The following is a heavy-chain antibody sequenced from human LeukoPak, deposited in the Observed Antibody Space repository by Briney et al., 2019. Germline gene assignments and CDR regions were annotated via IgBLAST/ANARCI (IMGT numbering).Heavy chain of an antibody. V-gene: IGHV3-30*18. CDR2: ISYDGSNK. CDR3: AKDFSGVEAPSAFDY. J-gene: IGHJ4*02. Sequence: PGGSLGLSCAASGFTFSDYNMRWIRQAPGKGLEWVAVISYDGSNKYYADSVKGRFTISRDNSKNTLYLQMNSLRAEDTAVYYCAKDFSGVEAPSAFDYWAREPWSPSPQ. D-gene: IGHD2/OR15-2a*01. CDR1: GFTFSDYN.